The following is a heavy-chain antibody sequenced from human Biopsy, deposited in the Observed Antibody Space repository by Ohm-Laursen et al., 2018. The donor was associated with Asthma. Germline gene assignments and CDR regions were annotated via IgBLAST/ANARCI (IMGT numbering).Heavy chain of an antibody. D-gene: IGHD3-10*01. J-gene: IGHJ6*02. Sequence: SSVKVSCKASGYTFNSAGITWVRQAPGQGLEWMGWISVYNGDTKVAQKLQDRVTMITDTSTSTAYMELRSLRSDDAAVYFCARAVDYSHYYGIDVWGQGTTVTVS. CDR1: GYTFNSAG. CDR2: ISVYNGDT. CDR3: ARAVDYSHYYGIDV. V-gene: IGHV1-18*01.